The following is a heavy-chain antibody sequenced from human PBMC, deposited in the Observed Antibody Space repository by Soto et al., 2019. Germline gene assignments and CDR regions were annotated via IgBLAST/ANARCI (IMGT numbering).Heavy chain of an antibody. Sequence: QVQLVESGGDVVQPGTSLRLAGAASGFSFSTNVLHWVRQAPGKGLEWVAVMSPSGAEKYYTDSVKGRITISRDNFKNTLYLEMNSLTSEDTAVYYCVLDNIPGGPEYFDHWGQGTLVTVSS. CDR2: MSPSGAEK. V-gene: IGHV3-30-3*01. D-gene: IGHD2-15*01. CDR1: GFSFSTNV. J-gene: IGHJ4*02. CDR3: VLDNIPGGPEYFDH.